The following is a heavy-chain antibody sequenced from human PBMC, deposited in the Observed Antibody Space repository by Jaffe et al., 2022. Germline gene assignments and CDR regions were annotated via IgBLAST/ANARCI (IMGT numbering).Heavy chain of an antibody. D-gene: IGHD2-2*01. CDR1: GYTFTGYY. V-gene: IGHV1-2*06. CDR3: ARDLGDIVVVPAAIAY. J-gene: IGHJ4*02. CDR2: INPNSGGT. Sequence: QVQLVQSGAEVKKPGASVKVSCKASGYTFTGYYMHWVRQAPGQGLEWMGRINPNSGGTNYAQKFQGRVTMTRDTSISTAYMELSRLRSDDTAVYYCARDLGDIVVVPAAIAYWGQGTLVTVSS.